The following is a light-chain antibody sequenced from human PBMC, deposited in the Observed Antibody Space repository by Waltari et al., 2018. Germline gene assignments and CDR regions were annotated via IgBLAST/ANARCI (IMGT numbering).Light chain of an antibody. CDR1: QSLLHSNGYNY. Sequence: DIVMTQSPLSLPVTPGESASISCRSSQSLLHSNGYNYLDWYLQKPGQSPQLLIYLGSNRASGVPDRFSGSGSGTDFTLKISRVEAEDVGVYYYMQALQSPWTFGQGTKVDIK. V-gene: IGKV2-28*01. CDR2: LGS. J-gene: IGKJ1*01. CDR3: MQALQSPWT.